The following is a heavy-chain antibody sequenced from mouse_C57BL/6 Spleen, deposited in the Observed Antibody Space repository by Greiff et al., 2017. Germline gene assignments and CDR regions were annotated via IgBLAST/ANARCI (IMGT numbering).Heavy chain of an antibody. CDR2: IDPSDSET. CDR1: GYTFTSYW. Sequence: QVQLQQPGAELVRPGSSVKLSCTASGYTFTSYWMHWVKQRPIQGLEWIGNIDPSDSETHYNQKFKDQATLTVDKSSSTPYMQLSSLTSEDAAVXYCARRGYGSSFFDYWGQGTTLTVSS. CDR3: ARRGYGSSFFDY. V-gene: IGHV1-52*01. D-gene: IGHD1-1*01. J-gene: IGHJ2*01.